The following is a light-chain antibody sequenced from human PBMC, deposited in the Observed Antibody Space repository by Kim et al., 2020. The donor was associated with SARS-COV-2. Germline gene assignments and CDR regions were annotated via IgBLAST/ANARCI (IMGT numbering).Light chain of an antibody. CDR2: DVS. CDR1: SSDVGGYNY. Sequence: GQSCTPACTGTSSDVGGYNYVSWYQQHPGKAPKFIIYDVSKRPSGVSNRFSGSKSGNTASLTISGLQAEDEADYYCSSYTSSSTYVFGTGTKVTVL. J-gene: IGLJ1*01. CDR3: SSYTSSSTYV. V-gene: IGLV2-14*03.